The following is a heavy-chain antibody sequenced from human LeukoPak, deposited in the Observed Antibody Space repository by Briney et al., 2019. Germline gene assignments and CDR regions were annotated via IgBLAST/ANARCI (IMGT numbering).Heavy chain of an antibody. Sequence: ASVKVSCKASGYTFTGYYMHWVRQAPGQGLAWMGWVSSYNGRTNYGQRLQGRVTMTTDTSTNTAYMELRNLRSDDTAMYYCARDVYESDEELFDVFDIWGQGTVVTISS. J-gene: IGHJ3*02. V-gene: IGHV1-18*04. CDR1: GYTFTGYY. CDR3: ARDVYESDEELFDVFDI. D-gene: IGHD3-22*01. CDR2: VSSYNGRT.